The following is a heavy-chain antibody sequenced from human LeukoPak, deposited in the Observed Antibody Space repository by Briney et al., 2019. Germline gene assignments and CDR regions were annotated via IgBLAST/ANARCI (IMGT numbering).Heavy chain of an antibody. J-gene: IGHJ4*02. CDR2: ISSSSSTI. Sequence: GGSLRLSCAASGFTFSTYSMNWVRQAPGKGLEWVSYISSSSSTIYYADSVKGRFTISRDNAKNSLFVQMNSLRAEDTAVYYCAKDRAYYSDSSGYYLVRAYDYWGQGTLVTVSS. CDR1: GFTFSTYS. V-gene: IGHV3-48*01. D-gene: IGHD3-22*01. CDR3: AKDRAYYSDSSGYYLVRAYDY.